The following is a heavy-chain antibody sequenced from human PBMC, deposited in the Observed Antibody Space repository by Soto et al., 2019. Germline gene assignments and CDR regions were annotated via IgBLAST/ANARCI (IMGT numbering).Heavy chain of an antibody. Sequence: PSETLSLTCAVYVGSFSGYYWSWIRQPPGKGLEWIGEINHSGSTNYNPSLKSRVTISVDTSKNQFSLKLSSVTAADTAVYYCARSYLRVRYYYYGMDVWGQGTTVT. CDR2: INHSGST. CDR3: ARSYLRVRYYYYGMDV. D-gene: IGHD1-1*01. V-gene: IGHV4-34*01. J-gene: IGHJ6*02. CDR1: VGSFSGYY.